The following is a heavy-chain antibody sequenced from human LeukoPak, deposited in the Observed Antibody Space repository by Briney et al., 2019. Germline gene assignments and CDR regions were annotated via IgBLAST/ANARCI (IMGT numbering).Heavy chain of an antibody. D-gene: IGHD3-22*01. CDR1: GFTVSTNY. CDR3: ARTYYYDSSGPD. J-gene: IGHJ4*02. CDR2: IYSGGTT. V-gene: IGHV3-66*01. Sequence: GGSLRPSCAASGFTVSTNYLSWVRQAPGKGLEWVSVIYSGGTTHYADSVKGRLTISRDNSKNTLYLQMNSLRVEDTAVYYCARTYYYDSSGPDWGQGTLVTVSS.